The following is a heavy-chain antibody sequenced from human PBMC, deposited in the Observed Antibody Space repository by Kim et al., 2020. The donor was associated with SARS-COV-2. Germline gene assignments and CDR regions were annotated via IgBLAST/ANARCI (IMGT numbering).Heavy chain of an antibody. Sequence: PTYAQGFAGRFVFSLDTSVSTAYLQISSLKAEDTAVYYCARDPTTVTFDYWGQGTLVTVSS. CDR2: P. CDR3: ARDPTTVTFDY. J-gene: IGHJ4*02. V-gene: IGHV7-4-1*02. D-gene: IGHD4-17*01.